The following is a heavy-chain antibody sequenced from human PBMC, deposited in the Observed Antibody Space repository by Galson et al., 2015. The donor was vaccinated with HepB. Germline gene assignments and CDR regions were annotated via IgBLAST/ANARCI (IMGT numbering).Heavy chain of an antibody. V-gene: IGHV3-33*01. CDR3: ARDLGATNYFFDY. Sequence: SLRLSCAASGFTFSSSGMHWVRQAPGKGLEWVAVIWYDGSKKYYADSVKGRFAISRDDSKNTLYLQMNGLRAEDTAVYYCARDLGATNYFFDYWGQGTLVTVSS. D-gene: IGHD3-16*01. CDR2: IWYDGSKK. J-gene: IGHJ4*02. CDR1: GFTFSSSG.